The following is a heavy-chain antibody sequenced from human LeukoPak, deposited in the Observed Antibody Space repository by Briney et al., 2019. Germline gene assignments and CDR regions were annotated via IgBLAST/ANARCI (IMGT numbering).Heavy chain of an antibody. J-gene: IGHJ4*02. V-gene: IGHV3-30*04. D-gene: IGHD2-2*01. Sequence: PGGSLRLSCAASGFTFSSYAIHWVRQAPGKGLEWVAVISYDGSNKYYADSVKGRFTISRDNSKNTLYLQMNSLRAEDTAVYYCARDLGYCSSTSCSYFDYWGQGTLVTVSS. CDR2: ISYDGSNK. CDR1: GFTFSSYA. CDR3: ARDLGYCSSTSCSYFDY.